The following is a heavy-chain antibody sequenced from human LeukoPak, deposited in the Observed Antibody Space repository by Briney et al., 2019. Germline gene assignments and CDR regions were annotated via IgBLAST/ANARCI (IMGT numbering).Heavy chain of an antibody. Sequence: QTGGSLRLSCTVSGFTVSSNSMSWVRQAPGKGLEWVSFIYSDNTHYSDSVKGRFTISRDNSKNTLYLQMNSLRAEDTAVYYCARRAGAYSHPYDYWGRGTLVTVSS. CDR3: ARRAGAYSHPYDY. CDR2: IYSDNT. J-gene: IGHJ4*02. CDR1: GFTVSSNS. V-gene: IGHV3-53*01. D-gene: IGHD4/OR15-4a*01.